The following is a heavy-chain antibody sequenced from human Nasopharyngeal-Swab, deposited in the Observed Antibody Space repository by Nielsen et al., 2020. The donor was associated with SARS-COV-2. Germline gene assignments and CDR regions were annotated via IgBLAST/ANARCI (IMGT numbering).Heavy chain of an antibody. CDR2: INPKSGGT. D-gene: IGHD3-10*01. CDR1: GYTFTSYD. J-gene: IGHJ4*02. Sequence: ASVKVSCKASGYTFTSYDINWVRQAPGQGLEWMGRINPKSGGTNYAQKFQGRVTMTRDTSISTAYMELSRLRSDDTAVYYCARLVFGITMLREPPHDYWGQGTLVTVSS. V-gene: IGHV1-2*06. CDR3: ARLVFGITMLREPPHDY.